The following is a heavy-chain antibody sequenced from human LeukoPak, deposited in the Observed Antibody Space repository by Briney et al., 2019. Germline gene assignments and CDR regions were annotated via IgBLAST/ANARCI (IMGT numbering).Heavy chain of an antibody. Sequence: ASVKVSCKASGYTFTSYYMHWVRQAPGQGLEWMGIINPSGGSTSYAQKLQGRVTMTTDTSTSTAYMELRSLRAADTAVYYCARDKGTSYLSSFDYWGQGTLVTVSS. CDR1: GYTFTSYY. CDR2: INPSGGST. J-gene: IGHJ4*02. CDR3: ARDKGTSYLSSFDY. D-gene: IGHD6-6*01. V-gene: IGHV1-46*01.